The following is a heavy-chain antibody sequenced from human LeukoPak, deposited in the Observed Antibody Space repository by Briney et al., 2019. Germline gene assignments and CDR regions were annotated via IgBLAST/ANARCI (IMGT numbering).Heavy chain of an antibody. CDR2: ISSSSSYI. V-gene: IGHV3-21*01. CDR3: ARASPSYDILTGYHVA. J-gene: IGHJ5*02. Sequence: GGSLRLSCAASGFTFSSYSMNWVRQAPGKGLEWVSSISSSSSYIYYADSVKGRFTISRDNAKNSLYLQMNSLRAEDTAVYYCARASPSYDILTGYHVAWGQGTLVTVSS. D-gene: IGHD3-9*01. CDR1: GFTFSSYS.